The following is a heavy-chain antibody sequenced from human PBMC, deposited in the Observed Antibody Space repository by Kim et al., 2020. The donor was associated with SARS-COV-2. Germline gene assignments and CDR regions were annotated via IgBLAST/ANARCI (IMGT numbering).Heavy chain of an antibody. J-gene: IGHJ4*02. CDR3: AKAPSGYPPYYFDY. Sequence: GGSLRLSCAASGFTFDDYAMHWVRQAPGKGLEWVSGISWNSGSIGYADSVKGRFTISRDNAKNSLYLQMNSLRAEDTALYYCAKAPSGYPPYYFDYWGQG. CDR1: GFTFDDYA. V-gene: IGHV3-9*01. CDR2: ISWNSGSI. D-gene: IGHD6-13*01.